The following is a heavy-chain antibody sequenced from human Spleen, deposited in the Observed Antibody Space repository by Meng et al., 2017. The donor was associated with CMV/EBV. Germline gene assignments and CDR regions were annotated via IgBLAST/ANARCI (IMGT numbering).Heavy chain of an antibody. CDR2: ITDNGGGT. CDR3: ASRPEFDC. J-gene: IGHJ4*02. V-gene: IGHV3-23*01. D-gene: IGHD1-14*01. Sequence: GGSLRLSCAASGFTFSRYAMGWVRQAPGKGLEWVSSITDNGGGTYYADSVKGRFTISRDNSKDTLYLQVNSLRAEDTALYYCASRPEFDCWGQGTLVTVSS. CDR1: GFTFSRYA.